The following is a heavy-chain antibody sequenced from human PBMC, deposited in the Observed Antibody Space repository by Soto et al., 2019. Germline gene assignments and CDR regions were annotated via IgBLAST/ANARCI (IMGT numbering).Heavy chain of an antibody. J-gene: IGHJ5*02. D-gene: IGHD1-26*01. CDR2: ISYEGSNK. Sequence: QVQLVESGGGVVQPGRSLRLSCAASGFTFSSYAMHWVRQAPGKGLEWVAVISYEGSNKYYADSVKGRFTISRDNSKNTLYLQMNSLRAEDTAVYYCARDQGGSSAFDPWGQGTLVTVSS. V-gene: IGHV3-30-3*01. CDR3: ARDQGGSSAFDP. CDR1: GFTFSSYA.